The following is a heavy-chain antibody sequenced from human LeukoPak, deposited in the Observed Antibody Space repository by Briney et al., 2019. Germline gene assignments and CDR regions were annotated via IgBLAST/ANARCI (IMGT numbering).Heavy chain of an antibody. CDR2: ITGAGDTT. Sequence: PGGSLRLSCAASGFTFSTFAMSWVRQAPGRGLGWVSSITGAGDTTFYPESVKGRFTISRDNSKNTLYLQMNSLRVEDTALYFCVRDRNYYEALQRSYWGQGTLVTVSS. J-gene: IGHJ4*02. CDR1: GFTFSTFA. V-gene: IGHV3-23*01. CDR3: VRDRNYYEALQRSY. D-gene: IGHD3-3*01.